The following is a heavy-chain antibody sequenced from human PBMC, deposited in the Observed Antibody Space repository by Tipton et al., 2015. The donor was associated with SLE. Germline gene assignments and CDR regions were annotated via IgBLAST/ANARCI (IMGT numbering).Heavy chain of an antibody. Sequence: LRLSCAVYGGSFSGYYWSWIRQPPGKGLEWFGEINHSGSTNYNPSLKSRVTISVDTSKNQFSLKLSSVTAADTAVYYCARATEKLAARKAFDIWGQGTMVTVSS. D-gene: IGHD6-6*01. CDR1: GGSFSGYY. CDR2: INHSGST. V-gene: IGHV4-34*01. J-gene: IGHJ3*02. CDR3: ARATEKLAARKAFDI.